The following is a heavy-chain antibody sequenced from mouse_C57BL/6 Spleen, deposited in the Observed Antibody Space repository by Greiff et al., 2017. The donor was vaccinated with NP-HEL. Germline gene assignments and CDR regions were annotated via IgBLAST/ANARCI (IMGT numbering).Heavy chain of an antibody. J-gene: IGHJ3*01. D-gene: IGHD1-1*01. Sequence: VQLQQSGAELVRPGASVKLSCTASGFNIKDDYMHWVKQRPEQGLEWIGWIDPENGDTEYASKFQGKATITADTSSNTAYLQLSSLTSEDTAVYYCTSFTTVVPFAYWGQGTLVTVSA. V-gene: IGHV14-4*01. CDR1: GFNIKDDY. CDR3: TSFTTVVPFAY. CDR2: IDPENGDT.